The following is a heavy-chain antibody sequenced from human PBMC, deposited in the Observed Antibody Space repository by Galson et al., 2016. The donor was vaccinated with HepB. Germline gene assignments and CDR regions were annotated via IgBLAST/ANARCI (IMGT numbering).Heavy chain of an antibody. V-gene: IGHV3-21*05. D-gene: IGHD2-15*01. CDR2: ISSTSSYI. CDR3: ARENGRGYCTGGSCLLKDGFDI. CDR1: GFTFSRYG. J-gene: IGHJ3*02. Sequence: SLRLSCAASGFTFSRYGMNWVRQAPGKGLEWLSYISSTSSYIYYADSVKGRLTISRDNAKNSLYLQMNSLRADETAVYYCARENGRGYCTGGSCLLKDGFDIWGQGTLVTVSA.